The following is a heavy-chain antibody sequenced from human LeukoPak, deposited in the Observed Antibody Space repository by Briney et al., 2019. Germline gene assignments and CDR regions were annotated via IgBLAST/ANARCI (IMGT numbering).Heavy chain of an antibody. J-gene: IGHJ4*02. V-gene: IGHV4-31*03. CDR1: GDSISGGVYY. Sequence: SETLSLTCTVSGDSISGGVYYWSWIRQHPGRGLEWIGYIYYDGSTSYNPSLKSRLTISIDTSKNQFSLKLSSVTAADTAVYFCAGRGSPYYFDFWGQGTLVTVSS. D-gene: IGHD3-10*01. CDR2: IYYDGST. CDR3: AGRGSPYYFDF.